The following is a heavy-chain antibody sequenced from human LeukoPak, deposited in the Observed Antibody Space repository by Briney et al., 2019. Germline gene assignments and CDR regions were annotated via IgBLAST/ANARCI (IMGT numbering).Heavy chain of an antibody. CDR2: ISSNGGST. Sequence: GRSRRLSCAASGFTFSSYAMHWVRQAPGEGLEYVSAISSNGGSTYYANSVKGRFTISRDNSKNALYLQMGSLRAEDTAVYYCAREKKTEWTTGAFDMWGQGTMVIVSS. D-gene: IGHD3-3*01. CDR3: AREKKTEWTTGAFDM. J-gene: IGHJ3*02. V-gene: IGHV3-64*01. CDR1: GFTFSSYA.